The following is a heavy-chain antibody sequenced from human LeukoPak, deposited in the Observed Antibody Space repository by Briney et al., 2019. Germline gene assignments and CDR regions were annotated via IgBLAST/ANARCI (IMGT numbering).Heavy chain of an antibody. CDR1: GGTFSSYA. CDR3: ARGPYDSSGYYYAWFDP. D-gene: IGHD3-22*01. J-gene: IGHJ5*02. CDR2: IIPIFGTA. Sequence: AASVKVSCKASGGTFSSYAISWVRQAPGQGLEWMGGIIPIFGTANYAQKFQGRDTITTDESTSTAYMELSSLRSEDTAVYYCARGPYDSSGYYYAWFDPWGQGTLVTVSS. V-gene: IGHV1-69*05.